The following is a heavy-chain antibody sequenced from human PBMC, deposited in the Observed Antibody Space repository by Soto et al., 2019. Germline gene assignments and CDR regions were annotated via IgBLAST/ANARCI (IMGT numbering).Heavy chain of an antibody. J-gene: IGHJ4*02. CDR3: ARWGSPSYYFDY. D-gene: IGHD6-6*01. V-gene: IGHV4-61*01. CDR1: GGSVSSGSYY. Sequence: NPSETLSLTCTVSGGSVSSGSYYWSWIRQPPGKGLEWIGYIYYSGSTNYNPSLKSRVTISVDTSKNQFTLKLSAVTAADTAVYYCARWGSPSYYFDYWGQGTLVTVSS. CDR2: IYYSGST.